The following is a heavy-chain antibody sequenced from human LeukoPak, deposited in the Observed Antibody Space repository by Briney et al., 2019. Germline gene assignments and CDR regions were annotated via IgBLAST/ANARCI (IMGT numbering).Heavy chain of an antibody. J-gene: IGHJ4*02. CDR2: INHSGST. CDR1: GGSFSGYY. V-gene: IGHV4-34*01. Sequence: SETLSLTCAVYGGSFSGYYWSWIRQPPGKGLEWIGEINHSGSTNYNPSLKSRVTISVDTSKNQFSLKLSSVTAADTARYYCARGRGRLGRYSDYWGQGTLVTVSS. CDR3: ARGRGRLGRYSDY. D-gene: IGHD2-15*01.